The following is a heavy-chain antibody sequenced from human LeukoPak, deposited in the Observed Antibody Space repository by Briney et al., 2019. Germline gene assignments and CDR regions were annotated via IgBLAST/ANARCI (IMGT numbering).Heavy chain of an antibody. CDR2: IGTAGDT. D-gene: IGHD1-26*01. CDR3: ARGSGSYWYFDL. Sequence: GGCLRLSCAASGFTFSSYDMHWVRQATRKGREWVSAIGTAGDTYYPSSVKGRFTISRENAKNSLYLQMNSLRAGDTAVYYCARGSGSYWYFDLWGRGTLVTVSS. CDR1: GFTFSSYD. V-gene: IGHV3-13*01. J-gene: IGHJ2*01.